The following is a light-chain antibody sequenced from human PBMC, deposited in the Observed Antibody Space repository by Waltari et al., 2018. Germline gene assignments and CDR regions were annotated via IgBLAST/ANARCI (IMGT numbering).Light chain of an antibody. CDR2: AAS. V-gene: IGKV1-39*01. CDR3: KQSYSTPFT. J-gene: IGKJ3*01. CDR1: QSISSY. Sequence: QMTRSLSSLSASVGDTVNITCRASQSISSYLNWYPQKPGKAPKLLIYAASSLQSGVPSRFSGSGSGTDFTLTISSLQPEDFATYYCKQSYSTPFTFGPGTKVDIK.